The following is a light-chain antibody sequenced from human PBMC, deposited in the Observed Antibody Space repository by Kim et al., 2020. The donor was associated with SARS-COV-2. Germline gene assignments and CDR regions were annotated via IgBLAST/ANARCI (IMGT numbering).Light chain of an antibody. CDR2: GAS. V-gene: IGKV3-15*01. Sequence: EVVMTQSPATLSVSPGERATLSCRASHSLSSSLAWYQQKPGQAPRLLIYGASTRATGIPARFSGSESGTEFTLTISSLQSEDFAVYYCQQYNNWPLTFGGGTIVEIK. J-gene: IGKJ4*01. CDR3: QQYNNWPLT. CDR1: HSLSSS.